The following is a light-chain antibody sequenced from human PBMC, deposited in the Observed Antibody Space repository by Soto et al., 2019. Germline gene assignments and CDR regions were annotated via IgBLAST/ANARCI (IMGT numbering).Light chain of an antibody. CDR3: QQRSNWPPIT. V-gene: IGKV3-11*01. Sequence: EIVLTQSPDTLSLSPGERATLSCRASQSISSSLAWYQQKPGQAPRLLIYDASNRVTGIPARFTGSGSGTDFTLTISSLEPEDFAVYYCQQRSNWPPITFGQGTRLEIK. J-gene: IGKJ5*01. CDR1: QSISSS. CDR2: DAS.